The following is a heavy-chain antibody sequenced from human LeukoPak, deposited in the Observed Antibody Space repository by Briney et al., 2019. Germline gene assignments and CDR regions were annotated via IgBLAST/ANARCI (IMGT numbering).Heavy chain of an antibody. Sequence: GGSLRLSCAASGFTFSSYAMSWVRQAPGKGLEWVSAISGSGGSTYYADSVKGRFTISRDNSKNTLYLQMNSLRAEDTAVYYCARSDYDLLDAFDIWGQGTMVTVSS. D-gene: IGHD4-17*01. CDR1: GFTFSSYA. J-gene: IGHJ3*02. CDR3: ARSDYDLLDAFDI. CDR2: ISGSGGST. V-gene: IGHV3-23*01.